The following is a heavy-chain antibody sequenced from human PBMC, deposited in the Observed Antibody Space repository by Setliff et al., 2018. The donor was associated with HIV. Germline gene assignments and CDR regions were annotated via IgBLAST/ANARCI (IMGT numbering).Heavy chain of an antibody. CDR3: AKDTGGIN. D-gene: IGHD3-16*01. Sequence: TGGSLRLSCAASGFTFNSSHWMHWVRQVLGKGLMWVSHIDADGSSTSYADSVKGRFTISRDNAKNSLYLQMNSLRAEDTAVYYCAKDTGGINWGQGTLVTVSS. CDR1: GFTFNSSHW. J-gene: IGHJ4*02. CDR2: IDADGSST. V-gene: IGHV3-74*01.